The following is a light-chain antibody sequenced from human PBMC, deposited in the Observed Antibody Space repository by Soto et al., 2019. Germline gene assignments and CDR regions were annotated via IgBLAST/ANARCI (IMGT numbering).Light chain of an antibody. V-gene: IGKV3-20*01. CDR2: GVS. CDR3: QQYDSSPYT. Sequence: EIVLTQSPGTLSLSPGERATLSCRASQSVTSNYLAWYQQKPGQAPRLLIYGVSSRATGIPDRFSGSGSGTDFTLTISRLEPEDFAVFYCQQYDSSPYTFGQGTKLELK. J-gene: IGKJ2*01. CDR1: QSVTSNY.